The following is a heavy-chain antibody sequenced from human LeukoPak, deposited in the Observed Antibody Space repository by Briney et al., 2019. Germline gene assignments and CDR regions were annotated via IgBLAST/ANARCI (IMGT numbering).Heavy chain of an antibody. CDR2: IYYSGST. D-gene: IGHD4-23*01. CDR3: AREITVVTPGRSDAFDN. Sequence: SETLSLTCTVSGGSISSHYWSWIRQPPGKGLEWIGYIYYSGSTNYNPSLKSRVTISVDTSQNQFSLTLTSATAADTAVYYCAREITVVTPGRSDAFDNWGQGTMVTVSS. V-gene: IGHV4-59*11. J-gene: IGHJ3*02. CDR1: GGSISSHY.